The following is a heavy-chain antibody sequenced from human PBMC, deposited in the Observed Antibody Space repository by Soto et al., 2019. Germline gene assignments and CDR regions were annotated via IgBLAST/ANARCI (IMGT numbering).Heavy chain of an antibody. J-gene: IGHJ6*02. CDR2: IYYSGST. D-gene: IGHD2-2*01. CDR3: ARLHGYCISSSCHGHYAMDV. V-gene: IGHV4-59*12. Sequence: SETLSLTCTVSGGSISSYYWSWIRQPPGKGLEWIGYIYYSGSTNYNPSLKSRVTISVDTSKNQFSLKLTPVTAADTAVYYCARLHGYCISSSCHGHYAMDVWGQGTTVTVSS. CDR1: GGSISSYY.